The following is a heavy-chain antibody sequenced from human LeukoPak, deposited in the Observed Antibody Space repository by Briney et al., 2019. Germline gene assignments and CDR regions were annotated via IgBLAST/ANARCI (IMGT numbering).Heavy chain of an antibody. J-gene: IGHJ4*02. CDR1: GYTFTGYY. Sequence: ASVKVSCKASGYTFTGYYMHWVRQAPGQGLEWMGWINPNSGGTNYAQKFQGWVTMTRDTSISPAYMELSRLRSDDTAVYYCARGAWRGWLQLEPYYFDYWGQGTLVTVSS. D-gene: IGHD5-24*01. CDR3: ARGAWRGWLQLEPYYFDY. V-gene: IGHV1-2*04. CDR2: INPNSGGT.